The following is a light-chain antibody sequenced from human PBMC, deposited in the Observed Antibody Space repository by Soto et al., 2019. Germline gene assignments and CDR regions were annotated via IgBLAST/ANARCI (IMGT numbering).Light chain of an antibody. J-gene: IGKJ5*01. V-gene: IGKV3-11*01. CDR2: DAS. Sequence: EILLTQSPATLSLSPGERSAVSCRASQSVSSYLAWYQQKPGQAPRLLIYDASNRATGIPARFSGSGSGTDFTLTISSLEPEDFAVYYCQQRSNWPITFGQGTRLEN. CDR1: QSVSSY. CDR3: QQRSNWPIT.